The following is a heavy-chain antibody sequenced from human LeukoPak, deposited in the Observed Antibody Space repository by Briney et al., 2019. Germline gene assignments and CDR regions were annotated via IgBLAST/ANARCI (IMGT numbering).Heavy chain of an antibody. CDR3: VRGSGGYSSGWSPYYFDY. CDR1: GGSISSSNYY. Sequence: PSETLSLTCTVSGGSISSSNYYWGWIRQPPGKGLEWIGSLYHTGSTYYNTSLKSRVTISVDTSKNQFSLKLSSVTAADTAVFYCVRGSGGYSSGWSPYYFDYWGQGTLVTVSS. V-gene: IGHV4-39*07. CDR2: LYHTGST. J-gene: IGHJ4*02. D-gene: IGHD6-19*01.